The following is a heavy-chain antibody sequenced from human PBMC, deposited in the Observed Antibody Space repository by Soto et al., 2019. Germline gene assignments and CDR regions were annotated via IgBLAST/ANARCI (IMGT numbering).Heavy chain of an antibody. CDR1: GGSFSGYY. D-gene: IGHD4-17*01. V-gene: IGHV4-34*01. J-gene: IGHJ4*02. CDR2: INHSGST. Sequence: PSETLSLTCAVYGGSFSGYYWSWIRQPPGKGLEWIGEINHSGSTNYNPSLKSRVTISVDTSKNQFSLKLSSVTAADTAVYYCVRHWGSDYGNYDPFDYWGLGTLVTVSS. CDR3: VRHWGSDYGNYDPFDY.